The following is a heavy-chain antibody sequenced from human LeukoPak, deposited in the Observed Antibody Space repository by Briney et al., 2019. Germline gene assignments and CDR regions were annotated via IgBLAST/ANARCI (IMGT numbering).Heavy chain of an antibody. CDR1: GFTFSSYS. D-gene: IGHD2-2*01. J-gene: IGHJ3*02. CDR3: ASADAYAFDI. Sequence: GGSLRLSCAASGFTFSSYSMNWVRQAPGKGLEWVSSISSSSSYVYYADSVKGRFTISRDNAKNSLYLQMNSLRAEDTAVYYCASADAYAFDIWGQGTMVTVSS. V-gene: IGHV3-21*01. CDR2: ISSSSSYV.